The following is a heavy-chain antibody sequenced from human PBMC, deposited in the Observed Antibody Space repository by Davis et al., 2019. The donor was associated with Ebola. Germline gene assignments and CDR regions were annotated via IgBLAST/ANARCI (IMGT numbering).Heavy chain of an antibody. D-gene: IGHD4-17*01. Sequence: GESLKISCAASGFTFSSYGMHWVRQAPGKGLEWVAVISYDGSNKYYADSVKGRFTISRDNSTNTLYLQMNSLRAEDTAVYYCARGGEDYGGWYFDLWGRGTLVTVSS. J-gene: IGHJ2*01. CDR1: GFTFSSYG. V-gene: IGHV3-30*03. CDR3: ARGGEDYGGWYFDL. CDR2: ISYDGSNK.